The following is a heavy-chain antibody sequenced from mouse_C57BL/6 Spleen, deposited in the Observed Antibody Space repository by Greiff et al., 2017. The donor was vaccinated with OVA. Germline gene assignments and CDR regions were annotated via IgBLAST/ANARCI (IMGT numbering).Heavy chain of an antibody. D-gene: IGHD2-4*01. V-gene: IGHV3-1*01. CDR1: GYSITSGYD. Sequence: EVQLKESGPGMVKPSQSLSLTCTVTGYSITSGYDWHWIRHFPGNKLEWMGYISYSGSTNYNPSLKSRISITHDTSKNHFFLKLNSVTTEDTATYYCARDDDYDEGFAYWGQGTLVTVSA. CDR2: ISYSGST. J-gene: IGHJ3*01. CDR3: ARDDDYDEGFAY.